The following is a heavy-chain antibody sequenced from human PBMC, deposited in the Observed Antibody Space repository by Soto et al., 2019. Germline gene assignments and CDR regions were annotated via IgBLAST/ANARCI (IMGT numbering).Heavy chain of an antibody. D-gene: IGHD3-3*01. CDR3: ARAPHAPDSSWFDP. J-gene: IGHJ5*02. CDR2: IYHSGST. V-gene: IGHV4-30-2*01. Sequence: QLQLQESGSGLVKPSQTLSLTCAVSGGSISSGGYSWSWIRQPPGKGLEWIGYIYHSGSTYSNPSLKSRVTISVDRSKNQFSLKLSSVTAADTAVYYCARAPHAPDSSWFDPWGQGTLVTVSS. CDR1: GGSISSGGYS.